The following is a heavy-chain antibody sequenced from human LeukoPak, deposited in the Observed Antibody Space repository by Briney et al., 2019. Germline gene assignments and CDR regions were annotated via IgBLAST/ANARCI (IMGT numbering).Heavy chain of an antibody. CDR3: ARVKYYYDSSGYDSFDY. V-gene: IGHV4-34*01. J-gene: IGHJ4*02. CDR1: GGSFSGYY. Sequence: SETLSLTCAVYGGSFSGYYWSWIRQPPGKGLEWIGEINHSGSTNYNPSLKSRVTISVDTSKNQFSLKLSSVTAADTAVYYCARVKYYYDSSGYDSFDYWGQGTLVTVSS. D-gene: IGHD3-22*01. CDR2: INHSGST.